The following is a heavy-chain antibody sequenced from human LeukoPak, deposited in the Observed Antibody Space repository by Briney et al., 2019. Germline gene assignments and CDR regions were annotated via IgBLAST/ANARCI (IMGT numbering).Heavy chain of an antibody. CDR1: GGSISSYY. J-gene: IGHJ4*02. D-gene: IGHD1-26*01. V-gene: IGHV4-59*01. CDR2: IYYSGRT. Sequence: SETLSLTCTVSGGSISSYYWGWVRQAPGKELEWIAYIYYSGRTNYNPSLKSRVTMSIDTSKNNFSLNLSSVTAADTAVYYCASTSGSYIFDYWGQGILVTVSS. CDR3: ASTSGSYIFDY.